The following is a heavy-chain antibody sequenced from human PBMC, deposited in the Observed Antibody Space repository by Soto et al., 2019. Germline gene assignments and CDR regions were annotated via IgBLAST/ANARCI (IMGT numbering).Heavy chain of an antibody. D-gene: IGHD6-13*01. J-gene: IGHJ5*02. CDR1: GYSFTTYD. V-gene: IGHV1-8*01. CDR2: MNPNNGDT. CDR3: AKSHVEAAGLDL. Sequence: GASVKVSCKASGYSFTTYDISWVRQAPGQGLEWMGWMNPNNGDTGYPQKFQGRVTMTRDTSTSTAYMELRSLTFEDTAVYYCAKSHVEAAGLDLWGPGTLVTVSS.